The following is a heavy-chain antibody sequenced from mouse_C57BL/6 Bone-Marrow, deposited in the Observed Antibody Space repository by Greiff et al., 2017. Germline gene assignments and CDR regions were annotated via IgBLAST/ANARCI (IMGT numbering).Heavy chain of an antibody. D-gene: IGHD1-1*01. CDR3: ARLRVLREAMDY. J-gene: IGHJ4*01. Sequence: EVKLVESEGGLVQPGSSMKLSCTASGFTFSDYYLAWVRQVPEKGLEWVANINYDGSSTYYLDSLKSRFIISRDNAKNILYLQMSSLKSEDTATYYCARLRVLREAMDYWGQGTSVTVSS. CDR1: GFTFSDYY. CDR2: INYDGSST. V-gene: IGHV5-16*01.